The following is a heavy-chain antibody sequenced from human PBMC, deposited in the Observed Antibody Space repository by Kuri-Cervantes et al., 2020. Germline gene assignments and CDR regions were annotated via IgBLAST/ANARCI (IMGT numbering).Heavy chain of an antibody. CDR3: AGDTVTSGFAFDI. CDR2: ISSGSGTI. J-gene: IGHJ3*02. D-gene: IGHD4-17*01. Sequence: GSLKISCAASGFIFSSYDMSWVRQAPGKGLEWVSYISSGSGTIYYADSVKGRFTISRDNAKNSLYLQMNSLRAEDTAVYCCAGDTVTSGFAFDIWGQGTMVTVSS. CDR1: GFIFSSYD. V-gene: IGHV3-48*01.